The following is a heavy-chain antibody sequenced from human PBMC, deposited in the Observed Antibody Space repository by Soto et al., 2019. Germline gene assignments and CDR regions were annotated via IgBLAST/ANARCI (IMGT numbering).Heavy chain of an antibody. V-gene: IGHV3-7*05. CDR3: ARVPRRYYDFWSGYYTTGYFDY. J-gene: IGHJ4*02. Sequence: TGGSLRLSCAASGYTFSSYWMSWVRQAPGRGLEWVANIKQDGSEKYYVDSVKGRFTISRDNAKNSLYLQMNSLRAEDTAVYYCARVPRRYYDFWSGYYTTGYFDYWGQGTLVTVSS. CDR1: GYTFSSYW. CDR2: IKQDGSEK. D-gene: IGHD3-3*01.